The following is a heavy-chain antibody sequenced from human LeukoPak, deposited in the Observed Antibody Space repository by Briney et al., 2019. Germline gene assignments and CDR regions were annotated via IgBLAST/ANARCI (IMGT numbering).Heavy chain of an antibody. Sequence: ASVKVSCKASGYTFTSYDINWVRQATGQGLEWMGWMNPNSGNTGYAQKFQGRVTMTRNTSISTAYMELSSLRSEDTAVYYCAREGLYCSGGSCYPSWFDPWGQGTLVTVPS. V-gene: IGHV1-8*01. CDR3: AREGLYCSGGSCYPSWFDP. CDR1: GYTFTSYD. D-gene: IGHD2-15*01. CDR2: MNPNSGNT. J-gene: IGHJ5*02.